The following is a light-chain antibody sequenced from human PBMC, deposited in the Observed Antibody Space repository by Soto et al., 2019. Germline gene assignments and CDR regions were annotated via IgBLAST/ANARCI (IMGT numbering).Light chain of an antibody. CDR2: DVS. CDR3: SSYTSPGTV. V-gene: IGLV2-14*01. J-gene: IGLJ3*02. Sequence: QSALTQPASVSGSPGQSITISCTGTSSDVGGYNYVSWYQQHPGKAPKLMIYDVSNRPSGVSNRFSGSKSGNTASLTISWLQAEDEADYYCSSYTSPGTVFGGGTKVTVL. CDR1: SSDVGGYNY.